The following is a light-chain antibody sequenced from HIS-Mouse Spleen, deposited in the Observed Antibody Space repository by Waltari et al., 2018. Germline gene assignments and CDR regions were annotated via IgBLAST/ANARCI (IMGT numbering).Light chain of an antibody. J-gene: IGLJ2*01. V-gene: IGLV1-47*01. CDR3: AAWDDSLSAYVV. CDR1: SSNIGSNY. CDR2: RNN. Sequence: QSVLTQPPSASGTPGQRVTISCSGSSSNIGSNYVYWYQQLPGTAPKLLIYRNNPRPSGVPARFSGSKSGTSASLAISGLRSEDEADYYCAAWDDSLSAYVVFGGGTKLTVL.